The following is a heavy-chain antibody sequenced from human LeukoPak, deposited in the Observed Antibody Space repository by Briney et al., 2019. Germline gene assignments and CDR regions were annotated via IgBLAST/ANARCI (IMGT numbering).Heavy chain of an antibody. CDR1: GGSFSGYY. Sequence: SETLSLTCAVYGGSFSGYYWSWIRQPPGKGLEWIGEINHSGSTNYNPSLKSRVTISVDTSKNQFSLKLSSVTAADTAAYYCARGSISSSSWYSTEYYFDYWGQGTLVTVSS. J-gene: IGHJ4*02. CDR3: ARGSISSSSWYSTEYYFDY. D-gene: IGHD6-13*01. V-gene: IGHV4-34*01. CDR2: INHSGST.